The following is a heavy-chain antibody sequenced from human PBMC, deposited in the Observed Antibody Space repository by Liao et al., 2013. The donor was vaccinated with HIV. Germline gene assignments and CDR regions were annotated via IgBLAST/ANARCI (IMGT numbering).Heavy chain of an antibody. CDR2: IYTGMSTTGTT. Sequence: QLQLQESGPGLVKPSQTLSLTCTVSGDLIRRDNYYWTWIRQPAGKGLEWIGHIYTGMSTTGTTNYNPSLKSRVSISADTSSNHVSLKLTSVTAADTAVYYCARAGGRYAGFDIWGQGTMVTVSS. V-gene: IGHV4-61*02. J-gene: IGHJ3*02. D-gene: IGHD3-16*01. CDR3: ARAGGRYAGFDI. CDR1: GDLIRRDNYY.